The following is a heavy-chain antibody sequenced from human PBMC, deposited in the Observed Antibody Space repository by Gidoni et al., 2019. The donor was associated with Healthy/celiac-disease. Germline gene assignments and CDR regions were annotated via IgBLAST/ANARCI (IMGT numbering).Heavy chain of an antibody. V-gene: IGHV5-51*01. D-gene: IGHD3-22*01. J-gene: IGHJ4*02. CDR1: GYSFTSYW. CDR3: ARHYDSSGPINGEDY. CDR2: IYPGDSDT. Sequence: EVQLVQSGAEVKKRGESLKISCKGSGYSFTSYWIGGVRQMPGKGLEWMGIIYPGDSDTRYSPSFQGQVTISADKSISTAYLQWSSLKASDTAMYYCARHYDSSGPINGEDYWGQGTLVTVSS.